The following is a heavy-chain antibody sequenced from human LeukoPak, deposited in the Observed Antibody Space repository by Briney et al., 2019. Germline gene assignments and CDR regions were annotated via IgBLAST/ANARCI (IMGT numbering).Heavy chain of an antibody. V-gene: IGHV3-53*01. CDR2: IYSGGTT. J-gene: IGHJ5*02. CDR1: GFTVSDNY. Sequence: GGSLRLSCAASGFTVSDNYMTWVRQAPGKGLEWVSVIYSGGTTYSADSVKGRFTISRDNSKNTLYLQMNSLRAEDTAVYYCARHDSWAGWFDPWGQGTLVTVSS. D-gene: IGHD3-22*01. CDR3: ARHDSWAGWFDP.